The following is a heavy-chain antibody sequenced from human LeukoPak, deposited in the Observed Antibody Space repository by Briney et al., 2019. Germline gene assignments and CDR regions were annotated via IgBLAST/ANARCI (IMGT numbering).Heavy chain of an antibody. J-gene: IGHJ4*02. CDR3: AKDSADCSGNSCYFRWGAY. D-gene: IGHD2-15*01. V-gene: IGHV3-30*18. Sequence: PGRSLRLSRAASGFTFNSYAMHWVRQAPGKGLEWVTVLSYDGTYKYYADSVKGRFTISRDNSKNTLNLQMNSLRPEDTAVYYCAKDSADCSGNSCYFRWGAYCGQGTLVTVSS. CDR1: GFTFNSYA. CDR2: LSYDGTYK.